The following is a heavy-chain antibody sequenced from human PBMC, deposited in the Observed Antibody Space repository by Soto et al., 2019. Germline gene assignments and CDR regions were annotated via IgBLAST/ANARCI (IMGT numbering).Heavy chain of an antibody. CDR2: INHSGST. Sequence: SGTPSPTRAGYCGSFRGFYRGWVRQPPGKGLDWIGEINHSGSTNYNPSLKSRVTISVDTSKNQFSLKLSSVTAADTAVYYCASGGQTIIPKDWGQGTLVTVSS. D-gene: IGHD3-9*01. J-gene: IGHJ4*02. V-gene: IGHV4-34*01. CDR3: ASGGQTIIPKD. CDR1: CGSFRGFY.